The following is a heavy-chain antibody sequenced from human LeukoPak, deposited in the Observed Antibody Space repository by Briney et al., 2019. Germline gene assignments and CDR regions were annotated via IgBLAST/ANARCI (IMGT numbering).Heavy chain of an antibody. V-gene: IGHV3-74*01. CDR2: INTDGRVT. Sequence: GGSLRLSCAASGFTFTTYWMHWVRQAPGKGLVWVARINTDGRVTPYADSVKGRFTVSRDNIESTLYLQMNDLRPEDTAVYYCIRETHVGLHLEYWGQGTLATVTS. D-gene: IGHD3-10*02. CDR1: GFTFTTYW. J-gene: IGHJ4*02. CDR3: IRETHVGLHLEY.